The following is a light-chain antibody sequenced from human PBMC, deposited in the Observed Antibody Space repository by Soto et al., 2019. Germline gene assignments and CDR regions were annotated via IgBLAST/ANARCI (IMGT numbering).Light chain of an antibody. CDR2: RSN. V-gene: IGLV1-47*01. CDR1: SSNIGTNY. J-gene: IGLJ3*02. Sequence: QSVLTQPPSASWTPGQRVTISCSGSSSNIGTNYVFWYQQLPGTAPKLLIYRSNQRPSGVPDRFSGSKSGTSASLAISGLRSEDEADYYCAAWDDSLGGVVFGGGTKLTVL. CDR3: AAWDDSLGGVV.